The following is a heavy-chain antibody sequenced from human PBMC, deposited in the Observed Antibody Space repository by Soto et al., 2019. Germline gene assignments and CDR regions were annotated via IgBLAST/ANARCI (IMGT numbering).Heavy chain of an antibody. CDR1: GYRFASYW. V-gene: IGHV5-51*01. CDR2: VYPGDSDT. D-gene: IGHD4-17*01. J-gene: IGHJ4*02. Sequence: GESLKISCKGSGYRFASYWIGWVRQMPGKGLEWMGIVYPGDSDTRFSPSFQGQVTISADKSITTAYLQWSSLKAPDTAMYYCARHRPYGDYPAAEYYFDYWGQGTLVTVSS. CDR3: ARHRPYGDYPAAEYYFDY.